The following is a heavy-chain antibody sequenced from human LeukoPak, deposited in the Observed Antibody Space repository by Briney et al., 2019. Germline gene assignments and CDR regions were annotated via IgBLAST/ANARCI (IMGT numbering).Heavy chain of an antibody. Sequence: GGSLRLSCSASGFAFSDYWMSLVRQAPGKGLEWLANINQDGSQTSYVDSVRGRFTASRDNAKNSLYLQMNSLRADDTAVYYCARDSSPRYSGYDWVFWGRGTLVTVSS. CDR3: ARDSSPRYSGYDWVF. CDR1: GFAFSDYW. J-gene: IGHJ4*02. D-gene: IGHD5-12*01. V-gene: IGHV3-7*01. CDR2: INQDGSQT.